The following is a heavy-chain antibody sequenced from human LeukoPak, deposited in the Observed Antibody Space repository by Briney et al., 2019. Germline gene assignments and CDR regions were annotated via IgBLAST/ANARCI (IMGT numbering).Heavy chain of an antibody. D-gene: IGHD2-15*01. J-gene: IGHJ4*02. Sequence: GGSLRLSCAASGFTFSNYALSWVRQAPGKGLEWVSDISGSGGSTYYADSVKGRFTISRDSSKNTLFLQMNRLRPEDAAVYYCAKAPVTTCRGAFCYPFDYWGLGTLVTVSS. V-gene: IGHV3-23*01. CDR3: AKAPVTTCRGAFCYPFDY. CDR1: GFTFSNYA. CDR2: ISGSGGST.